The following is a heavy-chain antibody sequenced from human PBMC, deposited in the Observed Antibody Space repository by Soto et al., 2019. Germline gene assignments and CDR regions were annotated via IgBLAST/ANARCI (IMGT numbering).Heavy chain of an antibody. V-gene: IGHV3-23*01. CDR2: ISGSGGNT. D-gene: IGHD3-10*01. CDR1: GFTFSSYA. Sequence: EVQLLESGGGLVQPGGSLRFSCAASGFTFSSYAMSWVRQAPGKGLEWVSSISGSGGNTYYADSVRGRFTISRDNSKNTLYLQMNSLRAEDTAVYYCAKDQMVRGVTYFDYWGQGTPVSVSS. CDR3: AKDQMVRGVTYFDY. J-gene: IGHJ4*02.